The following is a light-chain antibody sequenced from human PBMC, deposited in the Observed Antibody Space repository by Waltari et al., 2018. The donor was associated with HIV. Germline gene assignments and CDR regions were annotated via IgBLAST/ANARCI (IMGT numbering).Light chain of an antibody. CDR1: QSIGGY. CDR3: QQSFTTPRT. J-gene: IGKJ1*01. Sequence: DIRLTQSPSSLSASVGDRVTITCRASQSIGGYLYWYQQKSGKAPKLLIYAAFSLQGGFPSRFSGSMSGTDFTLTISSLQPEDFATYICQQSFTTPRTFGQGTTVEIK. CDR2: AAF. V-gene: IGKV1-39*01.